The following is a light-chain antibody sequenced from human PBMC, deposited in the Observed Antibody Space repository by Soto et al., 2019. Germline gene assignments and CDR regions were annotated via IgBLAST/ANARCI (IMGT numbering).Light chain of an antibody. CDR2: GAS. J-gene: IGKJ5*01. Sequence: EIVMTQSPATLSVSPGERATLSCRASQSVNSNLAWFQQKPGQAPRLLIYGASSRATGIPDRFSGSGSGTDFTLTISRLQPEDFAVYYCQQYGSSFGQGTRLEIK. V-gene: IGKV3-20*01. CDR1: QSVNSN. CDR3: QQYGSS.